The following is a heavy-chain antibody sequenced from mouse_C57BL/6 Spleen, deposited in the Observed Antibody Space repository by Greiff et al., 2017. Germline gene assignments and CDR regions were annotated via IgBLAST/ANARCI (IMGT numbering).Heavy chain of an antibody. CDR1: GYTFTSYW. CDR3: ARYPSDYYGSSYAWFAY. Sequence: VQLQQPGAELVKPGASVKMSCKASGYTFTSYWITWVKQRPGQGLEWIGEIYPGSGSTNYNEKFKSKATLTVDTSSSTAYMQLSSLTSEDSAVYYCARYPSDYYGSSYAWFAYWGQGTLVTVSA. CDR2: IYPGSGST. J-gene: IGHJ3*01. V-gene: IGHV1-55*01. D-gene: IGHD1-1*01.